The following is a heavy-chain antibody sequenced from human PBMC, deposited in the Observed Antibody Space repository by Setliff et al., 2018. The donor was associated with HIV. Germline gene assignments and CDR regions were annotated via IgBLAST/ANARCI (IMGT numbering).Heavy chain of an antibody. D-gene: IGHD3-10*01. CDR3: ARPNYGSGSYYNDYWYFDL. V-gene: IGHV4-38-2*02. CDR2: IYHSGST. Sequence: SETLSLTCTVSGYSISSGYYWGWIRQPPGKGLEWIGSIYHSGSTYYNPSLKSRVTISVYTSKNQFALKLSSVTAADTAVYYCARPNYGSGSYYNDYWYFDLWGRGTLVTVSA. J-gene: IGHJ2*01. CDR1: GYSISSGYY.